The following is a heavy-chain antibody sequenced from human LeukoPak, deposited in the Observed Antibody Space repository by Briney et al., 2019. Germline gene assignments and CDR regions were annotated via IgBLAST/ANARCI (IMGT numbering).Heavy chain of an antibody. CDR2: IYYSGST. CDR3: ARSYVYQPLYYFDY. Sequence: SETLSLTCTVSGGSISRYYWSWIRQPPGKGLEWIGNIYYSGSTNYNPSLKSRVTISVDTSKNQFSLKLSSVTAADTAAYYCARSYVYQPLYYFDYWGQGTLVTVSS. J-gene: IGHJ4*02. CDR1: GGSISRYY. D-gene: IGHD2-2*01. V-gene: IGHV4-59*01.